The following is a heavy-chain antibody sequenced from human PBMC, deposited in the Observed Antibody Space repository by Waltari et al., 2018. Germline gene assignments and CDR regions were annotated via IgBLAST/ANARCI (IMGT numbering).Heavy chain of an antibody. V-gene: IGHV3-53*01. CDR1: GFTVRANS. CDR2: IYSGGGT. Sequence: EVQLVASGGGLLQPGGSLRLSCADSGFTVRANSMTWVRQAPGKGLEWVSVIYSGGGTYYADSVKGRFTISRDNSKNTLYLQMKSLRAEDTAVYYCARGLSTGEYWGRGTLVTVSS. J-gene: IGHJ4*02. CDR3: ARGLSTGEY.